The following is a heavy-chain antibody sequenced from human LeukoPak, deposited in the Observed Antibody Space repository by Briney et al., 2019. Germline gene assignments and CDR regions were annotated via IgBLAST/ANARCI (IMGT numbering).Heavy chain of an antibody. Sequence: SETLSLTCTVSGGSISRSSYYWGWIRQPPGKGLEWIGRIYYSGSTHYNPSLKSRVTISVDTSKNQFSLKLSSVTAADTAVYYCAVGIAAAGTTRTYNWFDPWGQGTLVTVSS. D-gene: IGHD6-13*01. CDR3: AVGIAAAGTTRTYNWFDP. CDR1: GGSISRSSYY. CDR2: IYYSGST. J-gene: IGHJ5*02. V-gene: IGHV4-39*07.